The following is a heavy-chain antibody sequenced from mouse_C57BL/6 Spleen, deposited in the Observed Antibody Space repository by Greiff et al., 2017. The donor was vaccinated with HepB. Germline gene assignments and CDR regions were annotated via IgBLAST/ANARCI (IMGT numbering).Heavy chain of an antibody. CDR3: AREDYYGSSPYFDV. V-gene: IGHV1-55*01. J-gene: IGHJ1*03. D-gene: IGHD1-1*01. CDR1: GYTFTSYW. CDR2: IYPGSGST. Sequence: QVQLQHPGAELVKPGASVKMSCKASGYTFTSYWITWVKQRPGQGLEWIGDIYPGSGSTNYNEKFKSKATLTVDTSSSTAYMQLSSLTSEDSAVYYCAREDYYGSSPYFDVWGTGTTVTVSS.